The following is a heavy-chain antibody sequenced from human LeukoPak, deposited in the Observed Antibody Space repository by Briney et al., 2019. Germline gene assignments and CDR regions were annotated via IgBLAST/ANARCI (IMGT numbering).Heavy chain of an antibody. J-gene: IGHJ4*02. D-gene: IGHD2-2*01. CDR3: AKVPCSSTSCPWYFDY. Sequence: GSLRLSCAASGFTFSSYAMSWVRQAPGKGLEWVSAISGSGGSTYYADSVKGRFTISRDNSKNTLYLQMNSLRAEDTAVYYCAKVPCSSTSCPWYFDYWGQGTLVTVSS. CDR2: ISGSGGST. CDR1: GFTFSSYA. V-gene: IGHV3-23*01.